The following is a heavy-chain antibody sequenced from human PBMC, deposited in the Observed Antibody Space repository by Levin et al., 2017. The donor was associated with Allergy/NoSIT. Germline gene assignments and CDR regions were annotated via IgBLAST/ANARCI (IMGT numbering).Heavy chain of an antibody. CDR1: GFTFSSYA. D-gene: IGHD3-22*01. V-gene: IGHV3-23*01. CDR3: TKGDQFFYDSSGYRN. J-gene: IGHJ4*02. Sequence: PGGSLRLSCAASGFTFSSYAMTWVRQAPGQGLEWVSAITGSGGSTFYAESVKGRFTISRDNSKNTLSLQMTSLRAEDTAIYFCTKGDQFFYDSSGYRNWGQGTLVTVSS. CDR2: ITGSGGST.